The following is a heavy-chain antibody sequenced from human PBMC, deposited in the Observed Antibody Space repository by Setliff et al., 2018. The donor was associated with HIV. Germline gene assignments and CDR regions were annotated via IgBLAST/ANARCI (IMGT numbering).Heavy chain of an antibody. D-gene: IGHD2-8*02. CDR2: INTETGKP. Sequence: ASVKVSCKASGYTLTTYGISWVRQAPGQGPEWMGWINTETGKPMYAQGFRGRLVFSLDTSVNTAYLQINSLQAEDTAMYYCARVGSYWSTFDYWGQGALVTVSS. V-gene: IGHV7-4-1*02. J-gene: IGHJ4*02. CDR3: ARVGSYWSTFDY. CDR1: GYTLTTYG.